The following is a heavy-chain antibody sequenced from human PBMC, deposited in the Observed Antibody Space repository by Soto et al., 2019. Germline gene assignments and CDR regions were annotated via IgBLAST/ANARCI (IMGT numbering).Heavy chain of an antibody. Sequence: EVQLLESGGNLVQPGRSLRLSCVASGYTFSNYAVNWVRQAPGKGLEWVSAISGSGDSTYYAESVMGRFTISSDISKSTIYLQMNRLSAEDTATYYCAKGRCSSSGCATYYAHYFYMDVWGKGTTVTVSS. CDR1: GYTFSNYA. CDR2: ISGSGDST. CDR3: AKGRCSSSGCATYYAHYFYMDV. J-gene: IGHJ6*03. V-gene: IGHV3-23*01. D-gene: IGHD2-2*01.